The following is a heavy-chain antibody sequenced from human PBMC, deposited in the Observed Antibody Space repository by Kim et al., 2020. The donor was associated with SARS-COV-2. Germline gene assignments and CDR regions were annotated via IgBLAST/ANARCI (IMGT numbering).Heavy chain of an antibody. CDR1: GGSISSYY. Sequence: SETLSLTCTVSGGSISSYYWSWIRQPAGKGLEWIGRIYTSGSTNYNPSLKSRVTMSVDTSKNQFSLKLSSVTAADTAVYYCAREVGFGVDYYYYYYMDVWGKGTTVTVSS. J-gene: IGHJ6*03. CDR3: AREVGFGVDYYYYYYMDV. CDR2: IYTSGST. D-gene: IGHD3-3*01. V-gene: IGHV4-4*07.